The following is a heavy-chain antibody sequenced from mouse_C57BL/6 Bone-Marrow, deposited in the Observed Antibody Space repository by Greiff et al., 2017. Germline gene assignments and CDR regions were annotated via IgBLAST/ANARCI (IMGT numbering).Heavy chain of an antibody. D-gene: IGHD1-1*01. CDR2: INPSSGYT. J-gene: IGHJ2*01. V-gene: IGHV1-4*01. CDR1: GYTFTSYT. Sequence: QVQLQESGAELARPGASVKMSCKASGYTFTSYTMHWVKQRPGQGLEWIGYINPSSGYTKYNQKFKDKATLTADKSSSTAYMQLSSLTSEDSAVYYCARVGRPYYFDYWGQGTTLTVSS. CDR3: ARVGRPYYFDY.